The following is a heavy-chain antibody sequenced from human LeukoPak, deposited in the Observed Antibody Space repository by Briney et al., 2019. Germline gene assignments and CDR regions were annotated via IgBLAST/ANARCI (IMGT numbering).Heavy chain of an antibody. Sequence: PGGSLRLSCVASEFSPTNFWMTWVRRAPGRGLEWVVNIKHDGTEKFYVDSVKGRFTISRDNAKNSLYLQMNSLRAEDTAVYYCATFVGIVSGTYTVPGGLLVWGKGTTVTVSS. CDR3: ATFVGIVSGTYTVPGGLLV. D-gene: IGHD2-2*03. CDR1: EFSPTNFW. J-gene: IGHJ6*04. V-gene: IGHV3-7*01. CDR2: IKHDGTEK.